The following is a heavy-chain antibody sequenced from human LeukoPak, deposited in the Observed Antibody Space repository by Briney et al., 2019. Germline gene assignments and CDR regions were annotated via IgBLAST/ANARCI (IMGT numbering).Heavy chain of an antibody. J-gene: IGHJ4*02. CDR1: GYSFTNHW. CDR3: ARRDYYGSVSYYGNFDY. CDR2: IYPGDSHT. Sequence: GESLKISCKSSGYSFTNHWIGWVRQMPGKGLEWMGVIYPGDSHTRYSPSFQGQVTISADKSIRTAYLQWSSLKASDTAMYYCARRDYYGSVSYYGNFDYWGQGTLVTVSS. D-gene: IGHD3-10*01. V-gene: IGHV5-51*01.